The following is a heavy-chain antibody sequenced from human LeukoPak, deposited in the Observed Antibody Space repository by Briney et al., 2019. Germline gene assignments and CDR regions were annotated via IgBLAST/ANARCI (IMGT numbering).Heavy chain of an antibody. J-gene: IGHJ4*02. CDR3: ASSPYGSGSYTPYYFDY. Sequence: PSQTLSLTCAVSGGSISSGGYSWSWIRQPPGKGLEWIGYIYHSGSTYYNPSLKSRVTISVDRSKNQFSLKLSSVTAADTAVCYCASSPYGSGSYTPYYFDYWGQGTLVTVSS. CDR2: IYHSGST. D-gene: IGHD3-10*01. V-gene: IGHV4-30-2*01. CDR1: GGSISSGGYS.